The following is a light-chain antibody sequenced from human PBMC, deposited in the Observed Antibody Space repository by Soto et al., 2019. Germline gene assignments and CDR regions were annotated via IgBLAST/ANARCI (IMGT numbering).Light chain of an antibody. CDR1: QSISNW. Sequence: DIQMTQSPSTLSASVGDTVTITCRASQSISNWLAWYQQKPGEAPKLLISAASSLQSGVPSRFSGSGSGTDFTLTINSLQPEDFATYYCQQGHSFPLTFGGGTKVDIK. J-gene: IGKJ4*01. CDR3: QQGHSFPLT. V-gene: IGKV1-12*01. CDR2: AAS.